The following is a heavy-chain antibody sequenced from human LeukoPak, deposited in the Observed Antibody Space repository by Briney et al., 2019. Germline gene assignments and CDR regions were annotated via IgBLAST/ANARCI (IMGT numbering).Heavy chain of an antibody. CDR3: ARGAAAATFDY. D-gene: IGHD6-13*01. V-gene: IGHV3-21*01. CDR1: GYTFSSYN. Sequence: GGSLRLPCAASGYTFSSYNMNWVRQAPGKGLEWVSSITSSRSSVYYADSVKGRFTISRDNAKNSLYLQMNSLRAEDTAVYYCARGAAAATFDYWGQGTLVTDSS. J-gene: IGHJ4*02. CDR2: ITSSRSSV.